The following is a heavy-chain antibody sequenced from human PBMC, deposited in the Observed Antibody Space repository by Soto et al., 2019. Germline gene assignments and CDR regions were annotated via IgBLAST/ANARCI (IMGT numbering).Heavy chain of an antibody. CDR3: ARTYWKNWFDP. D-gene: IGHD1-1*01. CDR1: GGSISSYY. Sequence: SETLSLTCTVSGGSISSYYWSWIRQPPGKGLEWIGYIYYSGSTYYNPSLKSRVTISVDTSKNRFSLKLSSVTAADTAVYYCARTYWKNWFDPWGQGTLVTVSS. CDR2: IYYSGST. V-gene: IGHV4-59*12. J-gene: IGHJ5*02.